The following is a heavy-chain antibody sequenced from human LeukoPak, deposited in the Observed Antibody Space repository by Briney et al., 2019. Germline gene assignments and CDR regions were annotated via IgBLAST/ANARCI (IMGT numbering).Heavy chain of an antibody. Sequence: GGSLRLSCAASGFTFSSYAMSWVRQAPGKGLEWVSVISGSSGRTYYADSVKGRFTISRDNSKNTLYLQMNNLRAEDTAVYYCEKGSIKQWVVAGYDYWGQGTLVTVSS. J-gene: IGHJ4*02. CDR1: GFTFSSYA. V-gene: IGHV3-23*01. CDR3: EKGSIKQWVVAGYDY. CDR2: ISGSSGRT. D-gene: IGHD6-19*01.